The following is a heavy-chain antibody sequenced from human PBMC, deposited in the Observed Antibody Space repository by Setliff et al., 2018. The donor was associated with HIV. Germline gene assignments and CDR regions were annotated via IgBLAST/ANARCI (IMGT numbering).Heavy chain of an antibody. CDR3: ARDVDTATYCYYGMDV. V-gene: IGHV1-69*13. CDR1: GGTFSSHA. D-gene: IGHD5-18*01. CDR2: IIPIFGTA. Sequence: GASVKVSCKASGGTFSSHAISWVRQAPGQGLEWMGGIIPIFGTANYAQKFQGRVTITADESTSTAYMELSSLRSEDTAVYYCARDVDTATYCYYGMDVWGQGTTVTVSS. J-gene: IGHJ6*02.